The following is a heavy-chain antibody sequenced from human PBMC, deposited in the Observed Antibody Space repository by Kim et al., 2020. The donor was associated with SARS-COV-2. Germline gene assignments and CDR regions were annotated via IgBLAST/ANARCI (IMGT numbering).Heavy chain of an antibody. CDR1: GGSISSYY. D-gene: IGHD3-10*01. Sequence: SETLSLTCTVSGGSISSYYWSWIRQPPGKGLEWIAYIYYSGSTSYNPSLKSRVTISVDTSRNQFSLRVSSVTAADTAVYYCARGPSYGSSGFDYWGQGTLVTVSS. V-gene: IGHV4-59*01. CDR3: ARGPSYGSSGFDY. J-gene: IGHJ4*02. CDR2: IYYSGST.